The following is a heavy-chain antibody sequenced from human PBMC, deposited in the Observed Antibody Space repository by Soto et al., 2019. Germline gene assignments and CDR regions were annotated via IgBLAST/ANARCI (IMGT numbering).Heavy chain of an antibody. CDR2: ISGQNGHT. V-gene: IGHV1-18*04. CDR1: GYTFTNYG. J-gene: IGHJ5*02. CDR3: ARDRPVALAGILDYTWFDP. D-gene: IGHD1-20*01. Sequence: ASVKVSFKASGYTFTNYGLIWVRQAPGQGLEWMGWISGQNGHTKSVQKFQDRVTMTTDTSTSTGYMELRSLRSDDTAVYYCARDRPVALAGILDYTWFDPWGQGTLVTVSS.